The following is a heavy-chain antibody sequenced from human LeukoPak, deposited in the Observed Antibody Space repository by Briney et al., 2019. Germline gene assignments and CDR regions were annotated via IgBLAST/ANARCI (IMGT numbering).Heavy chain of an antibody. CDR3: ARDNRVLISSSTNFDY. CDR2: TSSSDAGT. V-gene: IGHV3-21*01. J-gene: IGHJ4*02. D-gene: IGHD6-6*01. CDR1: GFTLSSYA. Sequence: GGSLRLSCAASGFTLSSYAMSWVRQAPGKGLEWVSATSSSDAGTYYADSVKGRFTISRDNAKNSLYLQMNSLRAEDTAVYYCARDNRVLISSSTNFDYWGQGTLVTVSS.